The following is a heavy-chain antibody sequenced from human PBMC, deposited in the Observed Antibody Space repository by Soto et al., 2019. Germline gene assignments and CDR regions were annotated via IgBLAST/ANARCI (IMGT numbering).Heavy chain of an antibody. J-gene: IGHJ5*02. CDR2: ISPNNGGT. V-gene: IGHV1-18*01. CDR3: GRLVGLGWFGP. Sequence: GASVKVSCKASGYTFTSYGISWVRQAPGQGLERMGWISPNNGGTNYADRKKGGEGMSVDPAGRPGNIELRRLRSDDTAVSDGGRLVGLGWFGPWRQGTLFPVSS. CDR1: GYTFTSYG. D-gene: IGHD6-19*01.